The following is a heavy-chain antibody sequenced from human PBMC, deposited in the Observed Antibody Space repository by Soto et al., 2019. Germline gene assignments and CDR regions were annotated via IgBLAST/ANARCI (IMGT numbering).Heavy chain of an antibody. D-gene: IGHD1-1*01. CDR2: ISHLENT. V-gene: IGHV4-30-2*06. CDR1: GGSITYGGFS. Sequence: SETLSLTCTVSGGSITYGGFSWSWIRQSPGKGLEWIGYISHLENTYFHPTFKSRLTMSMDRSKNQFSLNLSSVTAADRAVYFCARGGGNDPFDSWGQGVLVTVSS. J-gene: IGHJ4*02. CDR3: ARGGGNDPFDS.